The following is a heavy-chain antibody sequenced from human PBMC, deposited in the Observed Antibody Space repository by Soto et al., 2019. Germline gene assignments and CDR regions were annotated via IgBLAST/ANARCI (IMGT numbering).Heavy chain of an antibody. Sequence: QVQLVQSGAEVKKPGASVKVSCKASGYTFTSYYMHWVRQAPGQGLEWMGIINPSGGSTSYAKKFQGRVTMTRDTSTSTVYMELSSLRSEDTAVYYCARDRVVTAIPRYYFDYWGQGTLVTVSS. J-gene: IGHJ4*02. V-gene: IGHV1-46*01. CDR2: INPSGGST. D-gene: IGHD2-21*02. CDR3: ARDRVVTAIPRYYFDY. CDR1: GYTFTSYY.